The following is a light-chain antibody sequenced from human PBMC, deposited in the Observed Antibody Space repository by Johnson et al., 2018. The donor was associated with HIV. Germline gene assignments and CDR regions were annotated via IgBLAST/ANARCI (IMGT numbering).Light chain of an antibody. V-gene: IGLV1-51*02. CDR1: SSNIGNNY. Sequence: QSALTQPPSVSAAPGQKVTISCSGSSSNIGNNYVSWYQQLPGTAPKLLIYENNKRPSGIPDRFSGSKSGTSATLGITGLQTGDEADYYCGTWDYSLRGYVFGSGTKVTVL. J-gene: IGLJ1*01. CDR3: GTWDYSLRGYV. CDR2: ENN.